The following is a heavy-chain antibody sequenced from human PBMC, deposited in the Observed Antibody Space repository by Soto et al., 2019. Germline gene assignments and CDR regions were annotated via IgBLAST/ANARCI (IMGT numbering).Heavy chain of an antibody. D-gene: IGHD3-9*01. CDR3: AAAQYYDILTGYYHTPYYYYGMDV. CDR1: GFTFTSSA. J-gene: IGHJ6*02. CDR2: IVVGSGNT. Sequence: SVKVSCKASGFTFTSSAVQWVRQARGQRLEWIGWIVVGSGNTNYAQKFQERVTITRDMSTSTAYMELSSLRSEDTAVYYCAAAQYYDILTGYYHTPYYYYGMDVWGQGTTVTVSS. V-gene: IGHV1-58*01.